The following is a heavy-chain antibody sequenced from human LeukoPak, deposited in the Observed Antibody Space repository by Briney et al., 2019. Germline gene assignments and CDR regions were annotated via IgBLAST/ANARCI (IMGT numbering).Heavy chain of an antibody. D-gene: IGHD3-10*01. CDR1: GFTFDGYG. CDR2: INWNGGST. J-gene: IGHJ5*02. CDR3: AREYDYGSGTAGPFDP. V-gene: IGHV3-20*04. Sequence: GGSLRLSCAASGFTFDGYGMSWVRQAPGKGLEWVSGINWNGGSTGYADSVKGRFTISRDNAKNSLYLQMNSLRAEDTALYYCAREYDYGSGTAGPFDPWGQGTLVTVSS.